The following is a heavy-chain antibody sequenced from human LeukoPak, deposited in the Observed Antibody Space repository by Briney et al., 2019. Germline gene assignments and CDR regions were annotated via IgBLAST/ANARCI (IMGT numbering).Heavy chain of an antibody. CDR2: IYHSGST. CDR1: GYSISSGYY. Sequence: SETLSLTCTVSGYSISSGYYWGWIRQPPGKGLEWIGTIYHSGSTYYNPSLKSRVTISVDTSKNQFSLKLSSVTAADTAVYYCARRGSSWYTGWFDPWGQGTLVTVSS. J-gene: IGHJ5*02. CDR3: ARRGSSWYTGWFDP. V-gene: IGHV4-38-2*02. D-gene: IGHD6-13*01.